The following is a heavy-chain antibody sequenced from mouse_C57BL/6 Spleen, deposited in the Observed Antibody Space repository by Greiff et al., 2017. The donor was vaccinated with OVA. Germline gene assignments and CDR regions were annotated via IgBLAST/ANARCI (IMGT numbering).Heavy chain of an antibody. CDR1: GYTFTSYW. Sequence: QVQLQQPGTELVKPGASVKLSCTASGYTFTSYWMPWVKPRPGQGLEWIGNINPSNVGTHSTEKFKSKATLTVDKSSSTAYMQLSRLTSEDTAGYYCARRGVVTGVDYWGQGTTLTVSS. J-gene: IGHJ2*01. D-gene: IGHD2-2*01. CDR2: INPSNVGT. CDR3: ARRGVVTGVDY. V-gene: IGHV1-53*01.